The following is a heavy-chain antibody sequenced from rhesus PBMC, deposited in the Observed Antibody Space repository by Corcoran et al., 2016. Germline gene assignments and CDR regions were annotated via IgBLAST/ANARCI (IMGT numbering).Heavy chain of an antibody. CDR2: NHPENGNT. CDR3: ARGYSSWSGFDY. V-gene: IGHV1S2*01. D-gene: IGHD6-13*01. CDR1: VYTFTDYY. J-gene: IGHJ4*01. Sequence: QVQLVQSGAEVKKPGSSVKVSCKASVYTFTDYYMHWVRKAPRTWLEWVRWNHPENGNTNYAQKLQGRSPMTRDTSTSTAYMELSSLMSEDTAVYYCARGYSSWSGFDYWGQGVLVTVSS.